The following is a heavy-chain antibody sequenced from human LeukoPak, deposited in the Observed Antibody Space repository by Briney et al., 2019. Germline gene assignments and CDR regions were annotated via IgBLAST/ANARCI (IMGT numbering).Heavy chain of an antibody. CDR1: GYTFTSYG. V-gene: IGHV1-69*13. CDR3: AREVFSDRSDFWSGYYPTDY. D-gene: IGHD3-3*01. Sequence: SVKVSCKASGYTFTSYGISWVRQAPGQGLEWMGGIIPIFGTANYAQKFQGRVTITADESTSTAYMELSSLRSEDTAVYYCAREVFSDRSDFWSGYYPTDYWGQGTLVTVS. J-gene: IGHJ4*02. CDR2: IIPIFGTA.